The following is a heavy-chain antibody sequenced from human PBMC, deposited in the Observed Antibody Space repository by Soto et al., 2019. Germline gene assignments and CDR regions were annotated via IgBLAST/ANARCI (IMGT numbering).Heavy chain of an antibody. Sequence: PGGSLRLSCAASGFTFSSYGMHWVRQAPGKGLEWVAVIWYDGSNKYYADSVKGRFTISRDNSKNTLYLQMNSLRAEDTAVYYCARDLYRAAWAAAGIFDYWGQGTLVTVSS. J-gene: IGHJ4*02. D-gene: IGHD6-13*01. CDR1: GFTFSSYG. CDR3: ARDLYRAAWAAAGIFDY. CDR2: IWYDGSNK. V-gene: IGHV3-33*01.